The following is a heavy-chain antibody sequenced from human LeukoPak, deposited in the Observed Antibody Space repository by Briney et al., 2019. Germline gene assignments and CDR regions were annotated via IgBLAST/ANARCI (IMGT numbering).Heavy chain of an antibody. D-gene: IGHD3-10*01. J-gene: IGHJ4*02. CDR3: ARQTGSGLFALP. CDR2: IYYTGNT. Sequence: SETLSLTCTVSGVSISSSNSYWGWIRQPPGKGLEWIGSIYYTGNTYYNASLKSRVTISIDTSKNQISLRLTSVTATDTAMYYCARQTGSGLFALPGGQGTLVTVSS. CDR1: GVSISSSNSY. V-gene: IGHV4-39*01.